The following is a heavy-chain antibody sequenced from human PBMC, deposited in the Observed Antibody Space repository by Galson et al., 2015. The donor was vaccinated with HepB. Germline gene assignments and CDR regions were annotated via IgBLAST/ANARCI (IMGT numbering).Heavy chain of an antibody. J-gene: IGHJ3*02. V-gene: IGHV1-18*01. CDR2: ISAYNGNT. CDR3: ARGVTMVTGHAFDI. Sequence: SVKVSCKASGYTFTSFGISWVRQAPGQGLEWMGWISAYNGNTNYAQKFQGRVTMTTDTSTSTAYMELRSLGSDDTAVYYCARGVTMVTGHAFDIWGQGTMVTVSS. D-gene: IGHD4-17*01. CDR1: GYTFTSFG.